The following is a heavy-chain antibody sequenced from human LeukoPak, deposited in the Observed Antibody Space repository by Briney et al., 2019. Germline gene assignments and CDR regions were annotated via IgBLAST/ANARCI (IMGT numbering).Heavy chain of an antibody. CDR2: IYTSGST. Sequence: TSETLSLTCSVSGGSISSGNYCWSWIRQPAGKGLEWIGRIYTSGSTNYNPSLKSRVTMSVDTSKNQFSLKLSSVTAADTAVYYCARDPYGGNPLDAFDIWGQGTMVTVSS. D-gene: IGHD4-23*01. CDR3: ARDPYGGNPLDAFDI. CDR1: GGSISSGNYC. J-gene: IGHJ3*02. V-gene: IGHV4-61*02.